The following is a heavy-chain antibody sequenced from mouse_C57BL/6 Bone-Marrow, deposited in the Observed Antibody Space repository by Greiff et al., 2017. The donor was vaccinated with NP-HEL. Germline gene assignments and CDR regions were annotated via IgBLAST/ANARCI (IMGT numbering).Heavy chain of an antibody. J-gene: IGHJ1*03. Sequence: QVQLKESGPGLVQPSQSLSITCTASGFSLTSYGVHWVRQSPGKGLEWLGVIWSGGSTDYNAAFISRLSISKDNSKSQVFFKLNSLQADDTAIYYCASLLLRPWYFDVWGTGTTVTVSS. CDR2: IWSGGST. D-gene: IGHD1-1*01. CDR1: GFSLTSYG. CDR3: ASLLLRPWYFDV. V-gene: IGHV2-2*01.